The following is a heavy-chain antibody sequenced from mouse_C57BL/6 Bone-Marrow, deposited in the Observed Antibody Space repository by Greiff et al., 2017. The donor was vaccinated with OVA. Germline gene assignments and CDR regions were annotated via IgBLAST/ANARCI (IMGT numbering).Heavy chain of an antibody. D-gene: IGHD3-1*01. CDR1: GFSLTSYG. V-gene: IGHV2-2*01. J-gene: IGHJ3*01. CDR2: IWSGGST. CDR3: ASLSVSFAY. Sequence: VQLVESGPGLVQPSQSLSITCTVSGFSLTSYGVHWVRQSPGKGLEWLGVIWSGGSTDYNAAFISRLSISRDNSKSQVFFKMNSLQADDTAIYYCASLSVSFAYWGQGTLVTVSA.